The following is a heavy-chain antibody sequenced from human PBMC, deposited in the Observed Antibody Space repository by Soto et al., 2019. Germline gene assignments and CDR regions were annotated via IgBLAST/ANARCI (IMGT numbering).Heavy chain of an antibody. CDR1: GFTFSNYW. D-gene: IGHD6-13*01. J-gene: IGHJ4*02. V-gene: IGHV3-74*01. CDR3: AKDDGIAAAGPIDY. CDR2: LNIDGSTR. Sequence: GGSLRLSCSASGFTFSNYWMHWVRQGPGKGLVWVARLNIDGSTRNYADSVKGRFTISRDNSKNTLYLQMNSLRAEDTAVYYCAKDDGIAAAGPIDYLRQATLVTVSP.